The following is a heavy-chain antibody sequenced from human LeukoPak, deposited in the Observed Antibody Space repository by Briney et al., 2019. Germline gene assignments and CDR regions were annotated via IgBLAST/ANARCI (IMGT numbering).Heavy chain of an antibody. CDR2: INTDGSST. CDR3: VKDMAGNYDY. J-gene: IGHJ4*02. CDR1: GFTVSSNY. D-gene: IGHD4-11*01. V-gene: IGHV3-74*01. Sequence: GGSLRLSCAASGFTVSSNYISWVRQAPGKGLVWVSRINTDGSSTNYADSVTGRFTISRDNAENTLYLQMNSLRAEDTAIYYCVKDMAGNYDYWGQGTLVTVSS.